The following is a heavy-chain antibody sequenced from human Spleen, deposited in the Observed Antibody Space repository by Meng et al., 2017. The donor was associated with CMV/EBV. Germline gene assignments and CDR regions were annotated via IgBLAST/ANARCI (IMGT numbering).Heavy chain of an antibody. Sequence: ASVKVSCKASEYSFTSYGISWVRQAPGQGLEWMGWINTYNGNTKYAQKFQGRVTMTTDTSTTTAYMELRSLRNDDTAVYYCAKDHSSGLDYWGQGTLVTVSS. CDR1: EYSFTSYG. V-gene: IGHV1-18*01. CDR3: AKDHSSGLDY. D-gene: IGHD6-6*01. CDR2: INTYNGNT. J-gene: IGHJ4*02.